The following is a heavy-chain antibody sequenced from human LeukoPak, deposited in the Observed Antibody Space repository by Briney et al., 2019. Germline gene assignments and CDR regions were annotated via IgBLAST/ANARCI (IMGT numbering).Heavy chain of an antibody. CDR1: GFSLSTSGMR. D-gene: IGHD6-19*01. CDR3: ARIRVGWAFDY. V-gene: IGHV2-70*04. Sequence: SGPALVKPTQTLTLTCTFSGFSLSTSGMRVSWIRQPPGKALEWLARIDWDDDKFCSTSLKTRLTISKDTSKNQVVLTMTNMDPVDTATYYCARIRVGWAFDYWGQGTLVTVSS. CDR2: IDWDDDK. J-gene: IGHJ4*02.